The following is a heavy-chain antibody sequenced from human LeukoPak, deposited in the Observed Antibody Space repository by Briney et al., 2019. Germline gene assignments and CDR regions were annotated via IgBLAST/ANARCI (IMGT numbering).Heavy chain of an antibody. D-gene: IGHD3-22*01. V-gene: IGHV1-18*01. CDR1: GYTFTSYG. CDR3: ARDYYYDSSGSPRLFDY. J-gene: IGHJ4*02. Sequence: ASVKVSFKASGYTFTSYGITWVRQAPGQGLEWMGWISAYNGNTNYAQKLQGRVTMTTDTSTSTAYMELRSLRSDDTAVYYCARDYYYDSSGSPRLFDYWGQGTLVTVSS. CDR2: ISAYNGNT.